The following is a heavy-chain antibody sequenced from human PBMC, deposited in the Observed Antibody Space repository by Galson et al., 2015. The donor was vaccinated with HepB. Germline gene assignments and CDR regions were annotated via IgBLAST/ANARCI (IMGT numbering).Heavy chain of an antibody. V-gene: IGHV3-11*06. CDR3: ARAKYYDILTGYAPFDY. CDR1: GFTFSDYY. D-gene: IGHD3-9*01. J-gene: IGHJ4*02. CDR2: ISSSSSYT. Sequence: SLRLSCAASGFTFSDYYMSWIRQAPGKGLEWVSYISSSSSYTNYADSVKGRFTISRDNAKNSLYLQMNSLRAEDTAVYYCARAKYYDILTGYAPFDYWGQGTLVTVSS.